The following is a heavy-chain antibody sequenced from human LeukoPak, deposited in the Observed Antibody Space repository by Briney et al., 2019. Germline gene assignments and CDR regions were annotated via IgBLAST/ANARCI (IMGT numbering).Heavy chain of an antibody. V-gene: IGHV4-34*01. CDR3: ASRDYYDSSGYYSDY. J-gene: IGHJ4*02. CDR1: GGSFSGYY. D-gene: IGHD3-22*01. Sequence: SETLSLTCAVYGGSFSGYYWSWIRQPPGKGLEWIGEINHSGSTNYNPSLKSRVTILVDTSKNQFSLKLSSVTAADTAVYYCASRDYYDSSGYYSDYWGQGTLVTVSS. CDR2: INHSGST.